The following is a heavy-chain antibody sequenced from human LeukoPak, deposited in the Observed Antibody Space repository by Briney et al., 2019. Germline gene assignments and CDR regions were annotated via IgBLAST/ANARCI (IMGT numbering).Heavy chain of an antibody. CDR2: DSNSGNI. CDR1: GSSISSHS. CDR3: ARDNWGSLDY. V-gene: IGHV4-59*11. Sequence: SETLSLTCTVSGSSISSHSWGWVRQPPGEGLEWIGYDSNSGNINYNPALKSRVTISVDTSERQFSLKLSSVSAADMAVYYCARDNWGSLDYWGQGILVTVSS. J-gene: IGHJ4*02. D-gene: IGHD7-27*01.